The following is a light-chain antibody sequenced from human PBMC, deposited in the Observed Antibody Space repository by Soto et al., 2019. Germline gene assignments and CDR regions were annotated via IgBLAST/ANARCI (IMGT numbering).Light chain of an antibody. CDR3: PAWDDSLNAYV. J-gene: IGLJ1*01. Sequence: QSVLTQPPSASGTPGQRVTISCSGSSSNVGSNTVNWYQQLPGTAPKLLIYSNNQRPSGVPDRFSGSKSGTSASLAISGLQSGDEADYYCPAWDDSLNAYVFATGTKVTVL. V-gene: IGLV1-44*01. CDR2: SNN. CDR1: SSNVGSNT.